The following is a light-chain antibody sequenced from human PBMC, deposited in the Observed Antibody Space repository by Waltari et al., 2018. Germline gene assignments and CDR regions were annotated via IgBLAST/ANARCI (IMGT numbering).Light chain of an antibody. CDR2: SAS. V-gene: IGKV3-15*01. J-gene: IGKJ4*01. Sequence: SCRASQSVGSKVAWYQQKPGQAPRLLIYSASTGATDIPARFSGSGSGTDFTIIISSLQSEDFADYYCQQYYYWPLTFGGGTKVEIK. CDR1: QSVGSK. CDR3: QQYYYWPLT.